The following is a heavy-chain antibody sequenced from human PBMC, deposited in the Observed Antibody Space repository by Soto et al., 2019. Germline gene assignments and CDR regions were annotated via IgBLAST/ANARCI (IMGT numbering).Heavy chain of an antibody. CDR2: IIPILGIA. CDR3: ARKGYCSSTSCPPYYYYYGMDI. V-gene: IGHV1-69*02. J-gene: IGHJ6*02. CDR1: GGTFSSYT. Sequence: SVKVSCKASGGTFSSYTISWVRQAPGQGLEWMGRIIPILGIANYAQKFQGRVTITADKSTSTAYMELSSLRSEDTAVYYCARKGYCSSTSCPPYYYYYGMDIWS. D-gene: IGHD2-2*01.